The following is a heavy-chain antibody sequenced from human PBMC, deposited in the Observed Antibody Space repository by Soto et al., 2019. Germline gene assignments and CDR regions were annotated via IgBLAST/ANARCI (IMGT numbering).Heavy chain of an antibody. D-gene: IGHD3-10*01. CDR3: ATDIYYGSGSYRHGMDV. CDR2: INPNSGGT. Sequence: ASVKVSCKASGYTFTGYYMHWGRQAPGQGLEWMGWINPNSGGTNYAQTLQGWVTMTRDTSISTAYMELSRLRSDDTAVYYCATDIYYGSGSYRHGMDVWGQGTTVTVSS. CDR1: GYTFTGYY. J-gene: IGHJ6*02. V-gene: IGHV1-2*04.